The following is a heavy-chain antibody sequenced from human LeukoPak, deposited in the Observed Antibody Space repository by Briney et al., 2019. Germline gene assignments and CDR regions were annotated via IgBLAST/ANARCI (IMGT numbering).Heavy chain of an antibody. Sequence: GGSLRLSCAASGFTFGSYGMHWVRQAPGKGLEWVTFIRSDGSNKYYADSVKGRFTISRDNSKNTLYLQMNSLKTEDTAVYYCTTDPNSPVYCSSTSCYDRLVWFDPWGQGTLVTVSS. D-gene: IGHD2-2*01. CDR3: TTDPNSPVYCSSTSCYDRLVWFDP. J-gene: IGHJ5*02. CDR1: GFTFGSYG. V-gene: IGHV3-30*02. CDR2: IRSDGSNK.